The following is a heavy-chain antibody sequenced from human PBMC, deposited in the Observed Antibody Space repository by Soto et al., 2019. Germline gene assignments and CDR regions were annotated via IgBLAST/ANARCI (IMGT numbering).Heavy chain of an antibody. CDR1: GFTFSDYY. J-gene: IGHJ4*02. CDR2: ISSSGSTI. V-gene: IGHV3-11*01. CDR3: ARIAGEIYYFDY. Sequence: RRLSCAASGFTFSDYYMSWIRQAPGKGLEWVSYISSSGSTIYYADSVKGRFTISRDNAKNSLYLQMNSLRAEDTAVYYCARIAGEIYYFDYWGQGTLVTVSS.